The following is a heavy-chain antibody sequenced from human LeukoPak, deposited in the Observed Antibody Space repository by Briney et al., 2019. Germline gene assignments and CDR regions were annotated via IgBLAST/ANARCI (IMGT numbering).Heavy chain of an antibody. D-gene: IGHD3-10*01. CDR3: ARLRITMVRGVIILFDY. J-gene: IGHJ4*02. Sequence: GGSLRLSCAASGFTFSSYWTSWVRQAPGKGLEWVANIKQDGSEKYYVDSVKGRFTISRDNAKNSLYLQMNSLRAEDTAVYYCARLRITMVRGVIILFDYWGQGTLVTVSS. CDR2: IKQDGSEK. CDR1: GFTFSSYW. V-gene: IGHV3-7*01.